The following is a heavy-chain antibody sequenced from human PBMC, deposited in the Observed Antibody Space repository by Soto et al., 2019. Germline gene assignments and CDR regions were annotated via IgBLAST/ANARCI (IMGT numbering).Heavy chain of an antibody. D-gene: IGHD6-13*01. CDR2: VYRSGAT. CDR1: GGSITNNNW. CDR3: ARVIFAAAGDFDS. J-gene: IGHJ4*02. Sequence: QVQLQESGPGLVKPSGTLSLTCAVSGGSITNNNWWGWVRQPPGKGLEWIGEVYRSGATNYNPSLKSRVVISADKSTNHFSLSLSSVTAADTAVYYCARVIFAAAGDFDSWGQGTLVTVSS. V-gene: IGHV4-4*02.